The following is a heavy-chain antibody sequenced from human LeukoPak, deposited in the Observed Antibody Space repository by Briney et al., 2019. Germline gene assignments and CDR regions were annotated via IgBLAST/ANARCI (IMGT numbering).Heavy chain of an antibody. Sequence: ASETLSLTCAVYGGSFSGYYWSWIRQPPGKGLEWIGEINHSRSTNYNPSLKSRVTISVDTSKNQFSLKLSSVTAADTAVYYCARGLIYDSSGYPIDYWGQGTLVTVSS. D-gene: IGHD3-22*01. CDR2: INHSRST. V-gene: IGHV4-34*01. J-gene: IGHJ4*02. CDR1: GGSFSGYY. CDR3: ARGLIYDSSGYPIDY.